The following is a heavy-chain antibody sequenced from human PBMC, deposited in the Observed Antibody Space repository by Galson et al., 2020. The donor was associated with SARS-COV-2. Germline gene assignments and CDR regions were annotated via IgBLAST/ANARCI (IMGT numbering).Heavy chain of an antibody. CDR2: IYYSGST. CDR3: ARFDYGDFTAFDY. V-gene: IGHV4-39*07. Sequence: SETLSLTCTVSGGSISSSSHYWGWIRQPPGKGLEWIGSIYYSGSTYYNPSLKSRVTISVDTSKNQFSLKLSSVTAADTAVYYCARFDYGDFTAFDYWGQGTLVTVSS. CDR1: GGSISSSSHY. D-gene: IGHD4-17*01. J-gene: IGHJ4*02.